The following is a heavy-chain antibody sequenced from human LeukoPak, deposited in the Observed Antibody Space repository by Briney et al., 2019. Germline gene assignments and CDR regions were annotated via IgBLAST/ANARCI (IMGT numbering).Heavy chain of an antibody. CDR1: GVSISSGDFY. V-gene: IGHV4-30-4*01. J-gene: IGHJ6*02. Sequence: PSETLSLTCTVSGVSISSGDFYWSWIRQPPEKGLEYIGYIYHSGITFYNPSLRSRVTVSIDTAKNQFSLKLSSVTAADTAVYYCARDRSTVDYYGLDVWGQGTTVTVSS. D-gene: IGHD4-11*01. CDR2: IYHSGIT. CDR3: ARDRSTVDYYGLDV.